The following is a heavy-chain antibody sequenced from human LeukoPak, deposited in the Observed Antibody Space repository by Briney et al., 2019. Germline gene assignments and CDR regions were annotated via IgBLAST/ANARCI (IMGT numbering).Heavy chain of an antibody. Sequence: GASVKVSCKAFGYTLTSYAISWVRQAPGQGLEWMGRISTYTGNTDYAQKFQGRVTMTTDTSTSTAYMELGSLRSDDTAVYYCAREGLYSGSGYYYGINFWGQGTTATVSS. V-gene: IGHV1-18*01. CDR1: GYTLTSYA. CDR3: AREGLYSGSGYYYGINF. J-gene: IGHJ6*02. D-gene: IGHD5-12*01. CDR2: ISTYTGNT.